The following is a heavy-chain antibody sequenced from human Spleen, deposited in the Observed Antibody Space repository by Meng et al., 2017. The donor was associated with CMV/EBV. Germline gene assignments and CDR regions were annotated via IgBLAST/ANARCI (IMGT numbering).Heavy chain of an antibody. Sequence: VSSNSAAWSWIRQSPSRGLEWLGRTYYRSKWYNDYAVSVKSRITINPDTSKNQFSLQLNSVTPEDTAVYYCARESRWLQFYWYFDLWGRGTLVTVSS. CDR3: ARESRWLQFYWYFDL. J-gene: IGHJ2*01. CDR1: VSSNSAA. CDR2: TYYRSKWYN. V-gene: IGHV6-1*01. D-gene: IGHD5-24*01.